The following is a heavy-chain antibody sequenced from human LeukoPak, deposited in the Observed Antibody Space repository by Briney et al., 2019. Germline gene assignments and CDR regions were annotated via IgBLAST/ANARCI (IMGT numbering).Heavy chain of an antibody. Sequence: GGSLRLSCAASGFTFDDYGMSWVRQAPGKGLEWVSGINWNSGNIGYAASVKGRFTISRDNAKNSLYLQMNGLRAEDTALYYCAKSSFYDSSGTQTFDYWGQGTLVTVSS. J-gene: IGHJ4*02. CDR2: INWNSGNI. D-gene: IGHD3-22*01. CDR3: AKSSFYDSSGTQTFDY. CDR1: GFTFDDYG. V-gene: IGHV3-20*04.